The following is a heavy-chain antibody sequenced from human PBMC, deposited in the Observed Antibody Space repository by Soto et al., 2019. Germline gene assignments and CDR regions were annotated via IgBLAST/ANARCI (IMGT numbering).Heavy chain of an antibody. Sequence: GGSLRLSCTASGFDFSSFWMSWVRQAPGKGLEWVANIKQDGTEKYYVDSVKGRFTISRDNAKNSLYLQMNSLRADDTAVYYCPRPNYKGALDPFESWGQGTMVTV. V-gene: IGHV3-7*01. D-gene: IGHD1-7*01. CDR3: PRPNYKGALDPFES. CDR1: GFDFSSFW. J-gene: IGHJ3*01. CDR2: IKQDGTEK.